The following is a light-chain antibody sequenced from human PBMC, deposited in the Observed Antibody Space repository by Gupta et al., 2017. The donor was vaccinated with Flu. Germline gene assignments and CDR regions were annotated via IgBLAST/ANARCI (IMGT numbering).Light chain of an antibody. Sequence: DIQMTQSPSSLSASVGDRVTITCRASQGSSNYLDWYQQKPGKVPKLLFYAASTLQSGVRSRFSGGGSGTDFTLTISGLQPEDVATYYCQKYNSAPFTFGPGTKVDIK. CDR3: QKYNSAPFT. CDR1: QGSSNY. J-gene: IGKJ3*01. V-gene: IGKV1-27*01. CDR2: AAS.